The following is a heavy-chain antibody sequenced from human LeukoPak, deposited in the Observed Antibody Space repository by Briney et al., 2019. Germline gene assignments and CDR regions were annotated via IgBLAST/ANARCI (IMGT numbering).Heavy chain of an antibody. V-gene: IGHV3-7*01. D-gene: IGHD2/OR15-2a*01. CDR2: INPDGSAK. J-gene: IGHJ4*02. CDR3: ARDPNREDDF. CDR1: GFTFSNYW. Sequence: PGGSLRLSCAASGFTFSNYWMTWLRQFPAKGLEWAANINPDGSAKYYLDSVRGRFTISRDNAQASLFLQMNNLRLEDTAVYYCARDPNREDDFWGQGTLVTVSS.